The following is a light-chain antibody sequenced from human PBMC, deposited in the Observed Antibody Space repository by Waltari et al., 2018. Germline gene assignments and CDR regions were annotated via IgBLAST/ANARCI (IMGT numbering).Light chain of an antibody. J-gene: IGKJ1*01. CDR1: QNIGNY. V-gene: IGKV3-20*01. Sequence: IVLTQSPGTLSLSPGGRATLSCRASQNIGNYLAWYQQKPGQSPRLLIYGASSRAAGIPDRFSGSGSGADCSLTISRREPEDFAVYYCQHHVRLPATFGQGTKV. CDR2: GAS. CDR3: QHHVRLPAT.